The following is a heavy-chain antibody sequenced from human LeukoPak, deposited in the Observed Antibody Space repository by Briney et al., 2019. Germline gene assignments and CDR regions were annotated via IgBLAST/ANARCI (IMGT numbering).Heavy chain of an antibody. CDR2: ISGSGSST. Sequence: AGGSLRLSCAASGFTFSSYAMSWVRQAPGKGLEWVSAISGSGSSTYYADSVKGRFTISRDNSKNTLYLQMNSLRADDTAVYYCAKDGPLGARWSLNYFDYWGQGTLVTVSS. CDR3: AKDGPLGARWSLNYFDY. D-gene: IGHD7-27*01. V-gene: IGHV3-23*01. J-gene: IGHJ4*02. CDR1: GFTFSSYA.